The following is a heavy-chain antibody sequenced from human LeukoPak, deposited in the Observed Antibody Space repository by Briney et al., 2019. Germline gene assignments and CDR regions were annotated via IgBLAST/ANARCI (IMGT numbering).Heavy chain of an antibody. CDR1: GDSINSSSYY. V-gene: IGHV4-39*01. CDR3: ASPSLFILGATTGDVFDI. CDR2: IYYTGNT. J-gene: IGHJ3*02. D-gene: IGHD1-26*01. Sequence: SETLSLTCTVSGDSINSSSYYWVWIRQPPGKGLQWIGNIYYTGNTYYNPSLKSRVTISVDTSKNQFSLRLSSVTAADTAVYWCASPSLFILGATTGDVFDIWGQGTMVTVSS.